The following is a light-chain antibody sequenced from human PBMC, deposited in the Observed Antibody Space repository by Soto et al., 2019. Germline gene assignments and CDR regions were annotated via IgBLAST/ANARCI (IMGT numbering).Light chain of an antibody. V-gene: IGKV1-39*01. Sequence: DIQMTQSPSSLSASVGDRVTITCRSSQSIRSYLNWYQQKPGKAPKLLIYAASSLQSGVPSRFSGSGSGTDFTLTISSLQPEDFATYYCQQSYSTPYTFGQGTTLDIK. CDR3: QQSYSTPYT. CDR1: QSIRSY. J-gene: IGKJ2*01. CDR2: AAS.